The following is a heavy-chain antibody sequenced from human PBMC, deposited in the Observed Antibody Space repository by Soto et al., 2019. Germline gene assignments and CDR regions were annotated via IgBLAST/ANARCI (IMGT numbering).Heavy chain of an antibody. CDR1: GFTFSSYS. Sequence: LRLSCAASGFTFSSYSMNWVRQAPWKGLEWVSYISSSSSTIYYADSVKGRFTISRDNAKNSLYLQMNSLRDEDTAVYYCARGVYYYDSSGYSNPFDYWGQGTLVTVSS. CDR3: ARGVYYYDSSGYSNPFDY. J-gene: IGHJ4*02. V-gene: IGHV3-48*02. CDR2: ISSSSSTI. D-gene: IGHD3-22*01.